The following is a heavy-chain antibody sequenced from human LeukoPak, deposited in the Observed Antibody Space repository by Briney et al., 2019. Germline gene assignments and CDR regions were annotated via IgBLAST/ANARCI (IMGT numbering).Heavy chain of an antibody. CDR2: IYYSGST. V-gene: IGHV4-59*01. CDR3: ARVSKGYCSGGSCYSRWLDP. CDR1: GGSISSYY. J-gene: IGHJ5*02. Sequence: SETLSPTCTVSGGSISSYYWSWIRQPPGKGLEWIGYIYYSGSTNYNPSLKSRVTISVDTSKNQFSLKLSSVTAADTAVYYCARVSKGYCSGGSCYSRWLDPWGQGTLVTVSS. D-gene: IGHD2-15*01.